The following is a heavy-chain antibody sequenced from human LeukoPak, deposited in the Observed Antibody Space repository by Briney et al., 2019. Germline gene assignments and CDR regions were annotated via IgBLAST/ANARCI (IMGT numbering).Heavy chain of an antibody. CDR1: GYSFTSYW. V-gene: IGHV5-51*01. Sequence: GESLKISCKGSGYSFTSYWIGWVRQMPGKGLEWMGIIYPGDSDTRYSPSFQGQVTISADQSISTAYLQWSSLKASDTAMYYCATPGYYYDSSGYFGINRNWFDPWGQGTLVTVSS. D-gene: IGHD3-22*01. J-gene: IGHJ5*02. CDR3: ATPGYYYDSSGYFGINRNWFDP. CDR2: IYPGDSDT.